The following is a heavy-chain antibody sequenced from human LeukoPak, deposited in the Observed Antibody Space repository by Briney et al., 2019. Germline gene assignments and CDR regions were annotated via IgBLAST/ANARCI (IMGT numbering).Heavy chain of an antibody. CDR2: IIPIFGTA. D-gene: IGHD2-15*01. Sequence: SVKVSCKASGGTFSSYAISWVRQAPGQGLEWMGGIIPIFGTANYARKFQGRVTITADESTSTAYMELSSLRSEDTAVYYCARASCSGGSCYSDYFDYWGQGTLVTVSS. J-gene: IGHJ4*02. V-gene: IGHV1-69*13. CDR3: ARASCSGGSCYSDYFDY. CDR1: GGTFSSYA.